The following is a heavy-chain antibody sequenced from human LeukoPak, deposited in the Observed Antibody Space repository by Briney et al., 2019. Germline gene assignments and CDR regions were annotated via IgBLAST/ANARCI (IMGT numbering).Heavy chain of an antibody. CDR1: GGTFSSYA. D-gene: IGHD3-22*01. CDR3: ARAADSSGYSSPFDF. CDR2: IIPIFGTA. V-gene: IGHV1-69*05. Sequence: SVKVSCKASGGTFSSYAIGWVRQAPGQGLEWMGGIIPIFGTANYAQKFQGRVTITTDESTSAAYMELSSLRSEDTAVYYCARAADSSGYSSPFDFWGQGTLVTVSS. J-gene: IGHJ4*02.